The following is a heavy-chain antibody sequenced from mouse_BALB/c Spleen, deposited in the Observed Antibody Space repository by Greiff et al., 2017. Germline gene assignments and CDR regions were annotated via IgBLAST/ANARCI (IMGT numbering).Heavy chain of an antibody. CDR1: GFTFNTYA. V-gene: IGHV10-1*02. D-gene: IGHD2-14*01. J-gene: IGHJ4*01. CDR3: VRYYRYGVGYAMDY. Sequence: EVMLVESGGGLVQPKGSLKLSCAASGFTFNTYAMNWVRQAPGKGLEWVARIRSKSNNYATYYADSVKDRFTISRDDSQSMLYLQMNNLKTEDTAMYYCVRYYRYGVGYAMDYWGQGTSVTVSS. CDR2: IRSKSNNYAT.